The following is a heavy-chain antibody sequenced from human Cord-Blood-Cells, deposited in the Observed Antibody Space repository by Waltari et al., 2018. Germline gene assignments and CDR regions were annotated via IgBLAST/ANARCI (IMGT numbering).Heavy chain of an antibody. Sequence: QVQLVQSGAEVKKPGSSVKVSCKASGGTFSSYAISWVRQAPGQGLEWMGGIVPIFGTANYAQKFQGRVTITADESTSTAYMELSSLRSEDTAVYYCARDGYYDILTGYAFDIWGQGTMVTVSS. V-gene: IGHV1-69*01. D-gene: IGHD3-9*01. J-gene: IGHJ3*02. CDR3: ARDGYYDILTGYAFDI. CDR2: IVPIFGTA. CDR1: GGTFSSYA.